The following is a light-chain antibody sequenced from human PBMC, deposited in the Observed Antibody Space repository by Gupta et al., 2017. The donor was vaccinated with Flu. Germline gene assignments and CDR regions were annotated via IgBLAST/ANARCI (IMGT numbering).Light chain of an antibody. Sequence: DILVTQSPLFLPVSPGEPASISCTSSQSLLHSNGYNYLDWYFQKPGQPPQLLMLLGSTRASGVPERFTGTGSGTKFTLEISRVDAEDFGIYYCMQALQSPPTFGQGTKLQIK. CDR2: LGS. V-gene: IGKV2-28*01. CDR1: QSLLHSNGYNY. J-gene: IGKJ2*01. CDR3: MQALQSPPT.